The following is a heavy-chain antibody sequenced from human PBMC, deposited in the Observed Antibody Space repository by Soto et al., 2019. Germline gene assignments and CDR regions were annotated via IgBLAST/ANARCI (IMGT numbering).Heavy chain of an antibody. D-gene: IGHD3-22*01. J-gene: IGHJ3*02. V-gene: IGHV4-31*03. CDR1: DGSISSGGYY. Sequence: SETLSLTCTVSDGSISSGGYYWSWIRQHPGKGLEWIGYIYYSGSTYYNPSLKSRVTISVDTSKNQFSLKLSSVTAADTAVYYCARDSYYYDSSGYPHHAFDIWGQGTMVTVSS. CDR2: IYYSGST. CDR3: ARDSYYYDSSGYPHHAFDI.